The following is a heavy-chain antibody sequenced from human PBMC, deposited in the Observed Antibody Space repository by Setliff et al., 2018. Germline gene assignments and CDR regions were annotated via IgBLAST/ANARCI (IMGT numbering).Heavy chain of an antibody. CDR3: ARVLYHCSSTSCYLDAFDI. Sequence: GASVKVSCKASGYTFISYGISWVRQAPGQGLEWMGWISAYNGNTNYAQKLQGRVTMTTDTSTSTAYKELRSLRSDDTAVYYCARVLYHCSSTSCYLDAFDIWGQGTMVTVSS. CDR1: GYTFISYG. D-gene: IGHD2-2*01. CDR2: ISAYNGNT. J-gene: IGHJ3*02. V-gene: IGHV1-18*01.